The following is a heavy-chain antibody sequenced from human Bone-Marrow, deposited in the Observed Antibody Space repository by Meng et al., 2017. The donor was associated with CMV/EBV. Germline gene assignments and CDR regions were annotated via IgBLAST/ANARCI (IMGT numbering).Heavy chain of an antibody. CDR1: GGSISSGDYY. CDR3: ARGVGWPYFDY. CDR2: IYYSAST. D-gene: IGHD1-26*01. Sequence: SETLSLTCTVAGGSISSGDYYWSWIRQPPGKGLEWIGYIYYSASTYYNPSLKSRVTISVDTSNNQFSLKLRSVTAADTAVYYCARGVGWPYFDYWGQGTLVTVSS. V-gene: IGHV4-30-4*08. J-gene: IGHJ4*02.